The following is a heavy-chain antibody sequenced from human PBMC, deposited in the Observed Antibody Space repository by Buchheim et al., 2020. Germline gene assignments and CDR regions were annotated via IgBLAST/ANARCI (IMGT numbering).Heavy chain of an antibody. D-gene: IGHD3-10*01. CDR2: ISYDGSNK. J-gene: IGHJ4*02. CDR3: AKWSDIWFGDDDYFDY. V-gene: IGHV3-30*18. CDR1: GFTFSSYG. Sequence: QVQLVESGGGVVQPGRSLRLSCAASGFTFSSYGMHWVRQAPGKGLEWVAVISYDGSNKYYADSVKGRFTISRDNSKNTLSLQMNSLRAEDTAVYYCAKWSDIWFGDDDYFDYWGQGTL.